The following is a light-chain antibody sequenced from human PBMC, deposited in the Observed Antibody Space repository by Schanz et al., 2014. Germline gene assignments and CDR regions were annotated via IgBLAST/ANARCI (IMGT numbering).Light chain of an antibody. Sequence: QSVLTQPPSASGTPGQRVTISCSGSSSNIGISYVYWYQQLPGTAPKLLIYTTNQRPSGVPDRFSGSKSGTSASLAISGLRSEDEADYYCAAWSDSLQSWVFGGGTKLTVL. V-gene: IGLV1-47*02. CDR1: SSNIGISY. CDR2: TTN. CDR3: AAWSDSLQSWV. J-gene: IGLJ3*02.